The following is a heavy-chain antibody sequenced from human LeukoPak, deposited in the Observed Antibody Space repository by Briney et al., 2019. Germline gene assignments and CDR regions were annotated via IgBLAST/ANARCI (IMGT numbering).Heavy chain of an antibody. D-gene: IGHD1-1*01. Sequence: ASVKVSCKASGYTFTSYAMHWVRQAPGQRLEWMGWISAGNGNTKYSQKFQGRVTITRDTSASTAYMELSSLRSEDTAVYYCARENQYNWNDYAFDIWGQGTMVTVSS. J-gene: IGHJ3*02. CDR3: ARENQYNWNDYAFDI. CDR1: GYTFTSYA. V-gene: IGHV1-3*01. CDR2: ISAGNGNT.